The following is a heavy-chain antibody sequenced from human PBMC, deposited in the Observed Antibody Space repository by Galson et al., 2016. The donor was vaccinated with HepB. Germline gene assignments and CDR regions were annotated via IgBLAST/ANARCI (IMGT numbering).Heavy chain of an antibody. Sequence: SLRLSCAASGFTFTSYAMSWVRQAPGKGLEWVSYISGSGGSTFYADSVKGRFTISRDNSKNTLDLQMSSLRVEDTAVYYCARESDYNIHSFDYWGQGTLVTVSS. CDR3: ARESDYNIHSFDY. D-gene: IGHD3-10*01. J-gene: IGHJ4*02. V-gene: IGHV3-23*01. CDR1: GFTFTSYA. CDR2: ISGSGGST.